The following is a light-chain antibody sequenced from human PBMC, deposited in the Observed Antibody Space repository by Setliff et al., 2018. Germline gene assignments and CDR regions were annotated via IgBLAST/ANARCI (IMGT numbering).Light chain of an antibody. CDR3: NAYTSGSTDV. V-gene: IGLV2-14*03. CDR2: AVS. Sequence: QSVLTQPASVSGSPGQSITIFCSGTSSDVGSYDLVSWYQQHPGKAPKLIIYAVSDRPSGVSNRFSGSKSGNTASLTISGLQTEDEADYYCNAYTSGSTDVFGTGTKVTV. J-gene: IGLJ1*01. CDR1: SSDVGSYDL.